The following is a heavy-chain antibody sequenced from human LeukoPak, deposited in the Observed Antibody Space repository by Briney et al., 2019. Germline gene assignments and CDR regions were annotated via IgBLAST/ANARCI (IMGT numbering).Heavy chain of an antibody. D-gene: IGHD1-26*01. CDR1: GGSISSSSYY. V-gene: IGHV4-39*07. J-gene: IGHJ4*02. CDR2: IYYSGST. CDR3: ARAGVKWELLQHKIFDY. Sequence: SETLSLTCPVSGGSISSSSYYWGWIRQPPGKGLEWIGSIYYSGSTYYNPSLKSRVTISVDTSKNQFSLKLSSVTAAGTAVYYCARAGVKWELLQHKIFDYWGQGTLVTVSS.